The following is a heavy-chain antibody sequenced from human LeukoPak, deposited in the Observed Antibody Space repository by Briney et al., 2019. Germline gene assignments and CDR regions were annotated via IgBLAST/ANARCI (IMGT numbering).Heavy chain of an antibody. CDR3: AKLYCTGGDCRRGYFDF. Sequence: GGSLRLSCEASGFTFSSYAMSWVRQAPGKGLEWISNLNSGGNTYYADSVKGRFTISRDNSKNTLHLQMNSLRAEDTAEYYCAKLYCTGGDCRRGYFDFWGQGTLVTVSS. J-gene: IGHJ4*02. D-gene: IGHD2-8*02. CDR1: GFTFSSYA. CDR2: LNSGGNT. V-gene: IGHV3-23*01.